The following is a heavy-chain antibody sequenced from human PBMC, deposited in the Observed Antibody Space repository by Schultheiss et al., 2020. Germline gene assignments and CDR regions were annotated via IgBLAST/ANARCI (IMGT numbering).Heavy chain of an antibody. Sequence: GGSLRLSCAASGFTFSSYAMHWVHQAPGKGLEWVSRINSDGSSTSYADSVKGRFTISRDNAKNTLYLQMNSLRAEDTAVYYCASGGLVPQWDYYYYGMDVWGQGTTVTVSS. J-gene: IGHJ6*02. D-gene: IGHD2-2*01. CDR1: GFTFSSYA. CDR3: ASGGLVPQWDYYYYGMDV. CDR2: INSDGSST. V-gene: IGHV3-74*01.